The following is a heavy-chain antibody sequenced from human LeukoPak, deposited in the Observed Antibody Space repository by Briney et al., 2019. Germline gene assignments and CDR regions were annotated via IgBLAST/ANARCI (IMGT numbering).Heavy chain of an antibody. Sequence: NPSETLSLTCAVYGGSFSGYYWSWIRQPPGKGLEWIGYFSNSGTTNQNPSLKSRVTMSVDTSKNQFSLKLSSVTAADTAVYYCARGSNWGDYWGQGALVTVSS. D-gene: IGHD7-27*01. J-gene: IGHJ4*02. V-gene: IGHV4-34*11. CDR3: ARGSNWGDY. CDR1: GGSFSGYY. CDR2: FSNSGTT.